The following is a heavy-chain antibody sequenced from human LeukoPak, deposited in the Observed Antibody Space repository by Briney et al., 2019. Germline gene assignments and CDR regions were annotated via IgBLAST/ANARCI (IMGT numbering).Heavy chain of an antibody. V-gene: IGHV3-23*01. CDR1: GFTFSSYA. CDR2: ISGSGGST. CDR3: AKDRIQIVGAYFDY. J-gene: IGHJ4*02. D-gene: IGHD1-26*01. Sequence: GGSLRLSCAASGFTFSSYAMTWVRQAPGKGLEWVSAISGSGGSTYYADSVKGRFTISRDNSKNTLYLQMNSLRAEDTAVYYCAKDRIQIVGAYFDYWGQGTLVTVSS.